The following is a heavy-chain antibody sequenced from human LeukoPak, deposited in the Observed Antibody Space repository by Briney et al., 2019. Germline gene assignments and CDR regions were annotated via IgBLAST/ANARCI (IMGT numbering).Heavy chain of an antibody. J-gene: IGHJ4*02. CDR2: IYTSGST. CDR3: ARGSSSWSYYFDY. D-gene: IGHD6-13*01. Sequence: SQTLSLTCTVSCGSISSGSYYWSWIRQPAGKGLEWIGRIYTSGSTNYNPSLKSRVTISVDTSKNQFSLKLSSVTAADTAVYYCARGSSSWSYYFDYWGQGTLVTVSS. V-gene: IGHV4-61*02. CDR1: CGSISSGSYY.